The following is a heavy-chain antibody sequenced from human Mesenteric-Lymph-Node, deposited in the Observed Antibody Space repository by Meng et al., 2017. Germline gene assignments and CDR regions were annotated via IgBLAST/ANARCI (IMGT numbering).Heavy chain of an antibody. CDR1: GYTFTSYY. Sequence: QVQVVQSGAEVPKPGASVTVSCKASGYTFTSYYMHWVRPAPGQGLEWMGIIKPSGGWTFYAQKFQGRVTVTRDTSTSKVYMELSSLTSEDTAVYYCAREAPETFNFDYWGQGTLVTVSS. V-gene: IGHV1-46*01. CDR3: AREAPETFNFDY. J-gene: IGHJ4*02. CDR2: IKPSGGWT.